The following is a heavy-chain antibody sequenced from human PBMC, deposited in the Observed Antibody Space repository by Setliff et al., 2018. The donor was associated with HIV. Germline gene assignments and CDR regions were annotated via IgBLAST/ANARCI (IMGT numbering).Heavy chain of an antibody. J-gene: IGHJ4*02. D-gene: IGHD6-19*01. V-gene: IGHV4-59*11. CDR3: ARGFPSGYLDY. Sequence: LSLTCTVSGGSISSHYWNWIRRSPGKGLEWIGYISYSGSANYYSGTTKYNPSLKSRVTISVDTSKNQFSLRLSPVTAADTAVYYCARGFPSGYLDYWGQGTLVTVSS. CDR1: GGSISSHY. CDR2: ISYSGSANYYSGTT.